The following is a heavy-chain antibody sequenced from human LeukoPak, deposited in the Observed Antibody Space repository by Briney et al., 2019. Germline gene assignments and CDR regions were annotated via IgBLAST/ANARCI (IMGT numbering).Heavy chain of an antibody. V-gene: IGHV4-59*01. J-gene: IGHJ4*02. Sequence: PSETLSLTCTVSGGSISSYYWSWIRQPPGKGLEWIGYIYYSGSTNYNPSLKSRVTISVDTSKNQFSLKLSSVTAADTAVYYCARVRSSGWGKGSDYWGQGTLVTVSS. CDR3: ARVRSSGWGKGSDY. D-gene: IGHD6-19*01. CDR1: GGSISSYY. CDR2: IYYSGST.